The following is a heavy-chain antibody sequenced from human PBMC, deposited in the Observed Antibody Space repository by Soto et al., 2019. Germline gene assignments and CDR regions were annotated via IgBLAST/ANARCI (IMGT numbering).Heavy chain of an antibody. CDR3: ARQIGSLRNDYGDQ. J-gene: IGHJ4*02. V-gene: IGHV5-51*01. D-gene: IGHD3-10*01. CDR1: GYSFTSYW. CDR2: IYPGDSDT. Sequence: GESLKISCKGSGYSFTSYWIGWVRQMPGKVLEWMVIIYPGDSDTRYSPSFQGQVTISADKSISTAYLQWSSLKASDSAMYYCARQIGSLRNDYGDQWGQGTLVTVSS.